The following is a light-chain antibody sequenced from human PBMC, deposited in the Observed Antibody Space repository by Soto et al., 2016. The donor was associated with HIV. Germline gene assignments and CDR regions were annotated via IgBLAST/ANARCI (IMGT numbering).Light chain of an antibody. CDR2: AAS. CDR3: QQSYSDPTWT. Sequence: DIQMTQSPSSLSASVGDRVTITCRASQSISTYLNWYQQKPGKAPKLLIYAASTLQSGVPSRFGGSGSGTDFTLTISSLQPEDFATYYCQQSYSDPTWTFGQGTKVE. J-gene: IGKJ1*01. CDR1: QSISTY. V-gene: IGKV1-39*01.